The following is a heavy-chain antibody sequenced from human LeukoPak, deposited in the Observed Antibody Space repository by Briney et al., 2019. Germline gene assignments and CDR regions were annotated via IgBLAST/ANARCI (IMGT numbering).Heavy chain of an antibody. Sequence: SETLSLTCGVYDDSFSNFYWSWIRQPPGKGLEWIGEINHSGMTNYNPSLKSRVSISLDTSKKQFSLKLSSVTAADTAVYYCARSLSGPKRHFDYWGQGTLVTVSS. J-gene: IGHJ4*02. CDR3: ARSLSGPKRHFDY. D-gene: IGHD1-1*01. CDR2: INHSGMT. V-gene: IGHV4-34*10. CDR1: DDSFSNFY.